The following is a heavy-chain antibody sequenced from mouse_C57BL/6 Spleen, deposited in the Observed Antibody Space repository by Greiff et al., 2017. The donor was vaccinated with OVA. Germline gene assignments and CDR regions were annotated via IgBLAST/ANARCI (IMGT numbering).Heavy chain of an antibody. J-gene: IGHJ3*01. CDR2: IDPSDSYT. CDR1: GYTFTSYW. D-gene: IGHD2-2*01. CDR3: ARGLYYGYDAWFAY. Sequence: VQLQQPGAELVKPGASVKLSCKASGYTFTSYWMQWVKQRPGQGLEWIGEIDPSDSYTNYNQKFKGKATLTVDTSSSTAYMQLSSLTSEDSAVYYCARGLYYGYDAWFAYWGQGTLVTVSA. V-gene: IGHV1-50*01.